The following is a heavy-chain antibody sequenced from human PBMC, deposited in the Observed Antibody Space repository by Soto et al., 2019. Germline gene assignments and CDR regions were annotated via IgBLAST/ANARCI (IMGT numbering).Heavy chain of an antibody. V-gene: IGHV3-53*04. CDR1: GIPVSSNY. Sequence: EVQLVESGGGLVQPGGSLRLSCVASGIPVSSNYMTWVRQAPGKGLEWVSVLHSGGDTYYANSVKGRFTISRHDSTNTLYLQMNSLTPEDTAVYYCARDGPYYYASRMDVWGQGTTVPVSS. CDR2: LHSGGDT. D-gene: IGHD3-10*01. CDR3: ARDGPYYYASRMDV. J-gene: IGHJ6*02.